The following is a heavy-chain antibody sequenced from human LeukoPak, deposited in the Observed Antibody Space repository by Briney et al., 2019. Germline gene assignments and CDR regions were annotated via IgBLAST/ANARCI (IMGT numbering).Heavy chain of an antibody. CDR1: GFTFSSHD. J-gene: IGHJ6*03. Sequence: GGSLRLSCAACGFTFSSHDMHWVRQATGKGLEWVSAIGTAGDTYYPGSVKGQFTISRENAKNSLYLQMNSLRAGDTAVYYCARDLYWNDYVWGSYRWSMDVWGKGTTVTVSS. V-gene: IGHV3-13*03. CDR3: ARDLYWNDYVWGSYRWSMDV. CDR2: IGTAGDT. D-gene: IGHD3-16*02.